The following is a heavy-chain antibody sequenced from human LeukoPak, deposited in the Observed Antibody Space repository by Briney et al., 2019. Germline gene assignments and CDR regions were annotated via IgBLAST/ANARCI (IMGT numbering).Heavy chain of an antibody. J-gene: IGHJ5*02. CDR3: AREISAPPLEQENWFDP. CDR1: GFTFSDYY. CDR2: ISSSSSYT. Sequence: GGSLRLSCAASGFTFSDYYMSWIRQAPGKGLEWVSYISSSSSYTNYADSVKGRFTISRDNAKNSLYLQMNSLRAEDTAVYYCAREISAPPLEQENWFDPWGRGTLVTVSS. D-gene: IGHD1/OR15-1a*01. V-gene: IGHV3-11*06.